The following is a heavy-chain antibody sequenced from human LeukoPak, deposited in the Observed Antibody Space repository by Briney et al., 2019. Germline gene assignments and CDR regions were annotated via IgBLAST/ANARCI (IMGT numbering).Heavy chain of an antibody. Sequence: GGSLRLSCAASGFTFSTYWMTWVRQAPGKGLEWVANMKGDGSEIHYVDSVKGRFTISRDNAKNSLYLQMNSLRAEDTAVYYCAKLAVAGYFDYWGQGTLVTVSS. CDR1: GFTFSTYW. V-gene: IGHV3-7*03. D-gene: IGHD6-19*01. CDR2: MKGDGSEI. J-gene: IGHJ4*02. CDR3: AKLAVAGYFDY.